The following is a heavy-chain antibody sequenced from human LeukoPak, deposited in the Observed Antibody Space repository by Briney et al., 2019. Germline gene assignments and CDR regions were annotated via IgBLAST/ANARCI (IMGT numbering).Heavy chain of an antibody. V-gene: IGHV3-23*01. CDR1: GFTFSSYA. CDR3: AKDLADP. Sequence: PGRSLTPSCAASGFTFSSYAMSSVRQAPGEGLEWVSAISGSGGSTYYADSVKGRFTISRDNSKTTLYLQMNSLRAGDTAVYYCAKDLADPWGQGTLVTVSS. CDR2: ISGSGGST. J-gene: IGHJ5*02.